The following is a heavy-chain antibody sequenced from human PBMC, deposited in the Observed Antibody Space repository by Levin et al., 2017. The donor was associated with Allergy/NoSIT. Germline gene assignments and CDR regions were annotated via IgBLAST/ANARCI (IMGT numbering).Heavy chain of an antibody. CDR3: ARDKGQQQRVRVFDG. CDR2: INRDGSST. D-gene: IGHD6-13*01. Sequence: SGGSLRLSCAASGFTFSGYWMHWVRQAPGKGLVWVSSINRDGSSTYYADSVRGRFTISRDNAKNTLYLQMNSLRAEDTAVSYCARDKGQQQRVRVFDGWGQGTLVTV. CDR1: GFTFSGYW. J-gene: IGHJ4*02. V-gene: IGHV3-74*01.